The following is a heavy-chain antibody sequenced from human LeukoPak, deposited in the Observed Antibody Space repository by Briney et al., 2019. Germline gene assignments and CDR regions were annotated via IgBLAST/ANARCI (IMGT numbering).Heavy chain of an antibody. CDR2: ISTRGDIT. Sequence: GGSLRLSCAAPGFTFSSYGMNWVRQAPGKGLEWVSAISTRGDITYYAGSVKGRFTISRDNSKNTLYLQMDSLRAEDTAVYYCAKDSRRFDYWGQGTLVTVSS. V-gene: IGHV3-23*01. CDR1: GFTFSSYG. CDR3: AKDSRRFDY. J-gene: IGHJ4*02.